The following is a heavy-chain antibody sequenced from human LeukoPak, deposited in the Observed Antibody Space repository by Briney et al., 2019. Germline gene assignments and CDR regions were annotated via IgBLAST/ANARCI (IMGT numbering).Heavy chain of an antibody. Sequence: SETLSLTCTVSGGSISSSSYYWGWIRQPPGKGLEWIGSIYYSGSTYYNPSLKSRVTISVDTSKNQFSLKLSSVTAADTAVYYCARGRVLMYSSAGYMDVWGKGTTVTVSS. J-gene: IGHJ6*03. D-gene: IGHD6-25*01. CDR3: ARGRVLMYSSAGYMDV. V-gene: IGHV4-39*01. CDR1: GGSISSSSYY. CDR2: IYYSGST.